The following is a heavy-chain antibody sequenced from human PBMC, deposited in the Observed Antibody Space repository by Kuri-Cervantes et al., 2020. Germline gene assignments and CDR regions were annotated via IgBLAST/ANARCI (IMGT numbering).Heavy chain of an antibody. CDR3: ASSAPVPTIWQVVRGSPIPLDY. CDR2: IYSGGST. D-gene: IGHD3-10*01. V-gene: IGHV3-53*01. Sequence: LSLTCAASGFTVSSNYMSWVRQAPGKGLEWVSVIYSGGSTYYADSVKGRFTISRDNSKNTLYLQMNSLRAEDTAVYYCASSAPVPTIWQVVRGSPIPLDYWGQGTLVTVSS. J-gene: IGHJ4*02. CDR1: GFTVSSNY.